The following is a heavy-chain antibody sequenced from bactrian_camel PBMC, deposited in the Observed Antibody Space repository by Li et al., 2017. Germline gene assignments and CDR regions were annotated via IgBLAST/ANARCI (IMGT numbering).Heavy chain of an antibody. V-gene: IGHV3S1*01. Sequence: HVQLVESGGGSVQAGGSLRLSCAASKYTYSSYCMAWFRQAPGKEREGVAAIYTGAGSTYYADSVKGRFTISQDNAKNTVYLQMNSLKPEDTATYYCAAAHGVDMGWVVTIPDAHTLVTDWGQGTQVTVS. CDR3: AAAHGVDMGWVVTIPDAHTLVTD. D-gene: IGHD5*01. J-gene: IGHJ4*01. CDR2: IYTGAGST. CDR1: KYTYSSYC.